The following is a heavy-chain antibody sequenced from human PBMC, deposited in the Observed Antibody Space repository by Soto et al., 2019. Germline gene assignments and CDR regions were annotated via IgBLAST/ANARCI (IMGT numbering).Heavy chain of an antibody. V-gene: IGHV1-18*01. CDR3: ARGRTVSSIGPLLV. CDR2: VSPKSGNT. Sequence: QIQLEQSGAEVKKPGASVKVSCKASGYNFFDYGVSWVRQAPGQGLEWMGWVSPKSGNTDYARKVQGRVTTTTDISTSTAYMELRGLISDDTGVYYCARGRTVSSIGPLLVWGQGTLVSVSS. CDR1: GYNFFDYG. D-gene: IGHD1-1*01. J-gene: IGHJ1*01.